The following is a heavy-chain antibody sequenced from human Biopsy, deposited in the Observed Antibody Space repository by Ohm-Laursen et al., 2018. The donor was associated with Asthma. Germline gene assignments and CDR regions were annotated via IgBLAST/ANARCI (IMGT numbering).Heavy chain of an antibody. CDR3: ARAYSGSDRIVYYYSGLEV. CDR1: GGTFSRYA. J-gene: IGHJ6*02. CDR2: IIPIFGTS. V-gene: IGHV1-69*13. Sequence: GASVKVSCKASGGTFSRYAISWVRQAPGQGLEWMGGIIPIFGTSNYAQKFQGRVTFTADESTSSAYMELSSLRSEDSAVYYCARAYSGSDRIVYYYSGLEVWGQGTTVTVSS. D-gene: IGHD5-12*01.